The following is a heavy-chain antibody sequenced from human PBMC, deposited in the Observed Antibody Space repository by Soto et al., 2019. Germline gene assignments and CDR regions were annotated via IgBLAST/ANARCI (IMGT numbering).Heavy chain of an antibody. CDR2: IIPIFGTA. D-gene: IGHD2-2*02. J-gene: IGHJ6*02. Sequence: GASVKVSCKASGGTFSSYAISWVRQAPGQGLEWMGGIIPIFGTANYAQKFQGRVTITADESTSTAYMELSSLRSEDTAVYYCARDRGYCRSTSCYMSRGMDVWGQGTTVTVSS. CDR1: GGTFSSYA. V-gene: IGHV1-69*13. CDR3: ARDRGYCRSTSCYMSRGMDV.